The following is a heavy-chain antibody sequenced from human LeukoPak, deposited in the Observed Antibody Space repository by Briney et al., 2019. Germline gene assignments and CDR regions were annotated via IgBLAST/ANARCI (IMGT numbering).Heavy chain of an antibody. Sequence: GGSLRLSCAASGFTFNTFNMNWVRQAPGKGLEWVSSITSGGDYIYYTDSVKGRFTTSRDNAKNSLYLQMNSLRAEDTALYYCAKDIGNRQWLVTFDYWGQGTLVTVSS. D-gene: IGHD6-19*01. J-gene: IGHJ4*02. V-gene: IGHV3-21*04. CDR2: ITSGGDYI. CDR3: AKDIGNRQWLVTFDY. CDR1: GFTFNTFN.